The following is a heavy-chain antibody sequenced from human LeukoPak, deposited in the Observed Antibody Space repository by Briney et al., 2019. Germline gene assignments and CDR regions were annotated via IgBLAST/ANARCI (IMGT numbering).Heavy chain of an antibody. V-gene: IGHV3-23*01. D-gene: IGHD2-15*01. CDR2: ISITGGTT. J-gene: IGHJ6*03. CDR1: GITFSSYV. Sequence: GGSLRLSCAASGITFSSYVMSWVRQAPGKGLEWVSSISITGGTTYYADSVKGRFTISRDNSKNTLYLQMNSLRAEDTAIYYCAKNGDRGAYCTGGTCYPYFYYYMDVWGKGTKVTI. CDR3: AKNGDRGAYCTGGTCYPYFYYYMDV.